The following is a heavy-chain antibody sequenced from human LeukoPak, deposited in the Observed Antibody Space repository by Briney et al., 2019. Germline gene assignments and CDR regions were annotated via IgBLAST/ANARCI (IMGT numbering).Heavy chain of an antibody. CDR3: ARGRMIVVVVAVYFDL. J-gene: IGHJ2*01. CDR2: INHSGST. Sequence: PSETLSLTCAVYGGSFSGYYWSWIRQPPGKGLEWIGEINHSGSTNYNPSLKSRDTISVDTSKNQFSLKLSSVTAADTAVYYCARGRMIVVVVAVYFDLWGRGTLVTVSS. V-gene: IGHV4-34*01. D-gene: IGHD2-15*01. CDR1: GGSFSGYY.